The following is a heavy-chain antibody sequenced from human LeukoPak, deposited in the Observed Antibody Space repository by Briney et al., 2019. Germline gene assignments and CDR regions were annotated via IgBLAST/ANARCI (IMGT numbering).Heavy chain of an antibody. V-gene: IGHV3-9*01. J-gene: IGHJ4*02. CDR2: ISWNSGSI. CDR1: GFTFDDYA. Sequence: PGGSLRLSCAASGFTFDDYAMHWVRHAPGKGLEWVSGISWNSGSIGYADSVKGRFTISRDNAKNSLYLQMNSLRAEDTALYYCAKDRSSWYHFDYWAREPWSPSPQ. CDR3: AKDRSSWYHFDY. D-gene: IGHD6-13*01.